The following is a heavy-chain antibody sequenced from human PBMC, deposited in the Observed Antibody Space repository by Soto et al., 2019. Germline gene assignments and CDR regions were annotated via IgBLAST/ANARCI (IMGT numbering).Heavy chain of an antibody. D-gene: IGHD2-21*01. CDR1: GGSISSGGYY. Sequence: PSETLSLTCTVSGGSISSGGYYWSWIRQHPGKGLEWIGYIYYSGSTYYNPSLKSRVTISVDRSKNQFSLKLSSVTAADTAVYYCARASLLWGSVGFDYWGQGTLVTVSS. CDR3: ARASLLWGSVGFDY. V-gene: IGHV4-31*03. J-gene: IGHJ4*02. CDR2: IYYSGST.